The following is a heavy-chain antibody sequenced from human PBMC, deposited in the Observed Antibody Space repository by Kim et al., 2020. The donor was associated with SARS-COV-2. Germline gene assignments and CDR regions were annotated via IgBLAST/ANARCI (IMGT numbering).Heavy chain of an antibody. V-gene: IGHV1-69*08. D-gene: IGHD1-7*01. CDR1: RGSLNSYC. CDR2: IVPIIGAK. CDR3: ARGLNGTMHGADDL. Sequence: SVKVSCKASRGSLNSYCVSWVRQAPGQGLEYVGRIVPIIGAKNYAPKFQGRVTMTADKSTGTVYMELASLRSEDTAVFYCARGLNGTMHGADDLWGQGTLVTVSS. J-gene: IGHJ5*02.